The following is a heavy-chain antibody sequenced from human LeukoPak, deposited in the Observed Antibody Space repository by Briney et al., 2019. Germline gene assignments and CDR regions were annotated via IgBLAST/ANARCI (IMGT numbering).Heavy chain of an antibody. J-gene: IGHJ4*02. CDR1: GGSISSGSYY. CDR3: ARHPRY. V-gene: IGHV4-61*02. CDR2: IYTSGST. Sequence: SETLSLTCTVSGGSISSGSYYWSWIRQPAGKGLEWIGRIYTSGSTNYNPSLKSRVTISVDTSKNQFSLKLSSVTAADTAVYYCARHPRYWGQGTLVTVSS.